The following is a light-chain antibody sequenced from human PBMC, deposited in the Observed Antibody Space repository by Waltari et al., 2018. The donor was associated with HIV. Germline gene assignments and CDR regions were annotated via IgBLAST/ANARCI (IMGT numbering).Light chain of an antibody. Sequence: QSALTQPASLSGSPGQSITISCTGTNTDVGVYNFVSWYQQHPDQAPKLVLFDVTKRPSGISSRFSGSKSANMASLTISGLQADDEAHYYCCSYTSSNSWVFGGGTKLTVL. CDR3: CSYTSSNSWV. CDR1: NTDVGVYNF. J-gene: IGLJ3*02. V-gene: IGLV2-14*03. CDR2: DVT.